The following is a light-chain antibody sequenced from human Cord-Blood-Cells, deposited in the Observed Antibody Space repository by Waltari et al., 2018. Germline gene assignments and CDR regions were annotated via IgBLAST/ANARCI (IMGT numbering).Light chain of an antibody. J-gene: IGKJ2*01. CDR2: GAS. CDR3: QQYGSSPYT. Sequence: DIVLTLSPGTLSLSTGERPTLPCRASQCVSSSYLAWYQQKPGQAPRLLIYGASSRDTGIPDRFSGSGSGTDFTLTISRLEPEDFAVYYCQQYGSSPYTFGQGTKLEIK. V-gene: IGKV3-20*01. CDR1: QCVSSSY.